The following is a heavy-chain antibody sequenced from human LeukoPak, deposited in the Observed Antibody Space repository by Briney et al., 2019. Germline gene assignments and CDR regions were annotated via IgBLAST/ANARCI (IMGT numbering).Heavy chain of an antibody. Sequence: ASVKVSCKASGGTFSSYAISWVRQAPGQGLEWMGGIIPIFGTANYAQNFQGRVTITADESTSTAYMELSSLRSEDTAVYYCATSWQWLVKSFDYWGQGTLVTVSS. V-gene: IGHV1-69*13. CDR3: ATSWQWLVKSFDY. J-gene: IGHJ4*02. CDR1: GGTFSSYA. CDR2: IIPIFGTA. D-gene: IGHD6-19*01.